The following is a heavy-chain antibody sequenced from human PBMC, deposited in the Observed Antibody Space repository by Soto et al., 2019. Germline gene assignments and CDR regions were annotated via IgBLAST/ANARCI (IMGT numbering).Heavy chain of an antibody. CDR3: AKDTYYDSSGYYYLHAFDI. J-gene: IGHJ3*02. Sequence: EVQLVESGGGLVQPGRSLRLSCAASGFTFDDYAMHWVRQAPGKGLEWVSGISWNSGSIGYADSVKGRFTISRDNAKNSLYLQMNSLRAEDTALYYCAKDTYYDSSGYYYLHAFDIWGQGTMVTVSS. V-gene: IGHV3-9*01. CDR1: GFTFDDYA. CDR2: ISWNSGSI. D-gene: IGHD3-22*01.